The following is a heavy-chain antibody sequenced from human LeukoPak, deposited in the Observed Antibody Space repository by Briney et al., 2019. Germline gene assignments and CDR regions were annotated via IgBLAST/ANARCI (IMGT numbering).Heavy chain of an antibody. CDR2: INPSGGST. CDR1: GYTFTSYY. CDR3: ARDGCSSTSCSSPHYYYYYMDV. Sequence: GASVKVSCKASGYTFTSYYMHWVRQAPGQGLEWMGIINPSGGSTSYAQKFQGRVTMTRDTSTSTVYMELSSLRSEDTAVYYCARDGCSSTSCSSPHYYYYYMDVWGKGTTVTVSS. V-gene: IGHV1-46*01. J-gene: IGHJ6*03. D-gene: IGHD2-2*01.